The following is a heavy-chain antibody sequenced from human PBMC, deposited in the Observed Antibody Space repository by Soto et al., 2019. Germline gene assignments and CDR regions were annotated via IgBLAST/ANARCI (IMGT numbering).Heavy chain of an antibody. CDR3: AKRYSGYDDAFDI. CDR2: IYYSGST. D-gene: IGHD5-12*01. V-gene: IGHV4-59*08. CDR1: GGSISSYY. Sequence: SETLSVTCTVAGGSISSYYWTWSRQLPGKGLEWIGYIYYSGSTNYNPSPKSRVTISVDTSKNQFSLKLSSVTAADAAVYYCAKRYSGYDDAFDIWGQGTMVTVS. J-gene: IGHJ3*02.